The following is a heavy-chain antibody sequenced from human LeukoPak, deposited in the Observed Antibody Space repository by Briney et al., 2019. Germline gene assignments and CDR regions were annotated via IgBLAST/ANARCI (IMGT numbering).Heavy chain of an antibody. J-gene: IGHJ4*02. D-gene: IGHD6-13*01. V-gene: IGHV4-39*07. CDR1: GGSISSSSYY. Sequence: PSETLSLTCTVSGGSISSSSYYWGWIRQPPGKGLEWIGSIYYSGSTYYNPSLKSRVTISVDTSKNQFSLKLSSVTAADTAVYYCARGEGYSSSWYLDYWGQGTLVTVSS. CDR2: IYYSGST. CDR3: ARGEGYSSSWYLDY.